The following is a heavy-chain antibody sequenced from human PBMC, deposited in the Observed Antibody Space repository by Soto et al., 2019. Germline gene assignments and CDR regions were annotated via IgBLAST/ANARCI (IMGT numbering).Heavy chain of an antibody. CDR3: AKVLSGFSYGRA. Sequence: GGSLRLSCAASGFIFSSDWMHWVRQVPGGGLMWVSRINTDGSGTSYADSVKGRFTISRDNSKDTLYLQMNSLRVDDTAIYYYAKVLSGFSYGRAWGQGILVTVSS. V-gene: IGHV3-74*01. D-gene: IGHD5-18*01. CDR2: INTDGSGT. CDR1: GFIFSSDW. J-gene: IGHJ5*02.